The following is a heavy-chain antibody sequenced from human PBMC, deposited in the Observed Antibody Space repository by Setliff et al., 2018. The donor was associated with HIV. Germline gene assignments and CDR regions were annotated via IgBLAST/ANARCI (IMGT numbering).Heavy chain of an antibody. CDR2: INQNGREK. D-gene: IGHD3-22*01. V-gene: IGHV3-7*01. CDR1: EFTFSSYA. CDR3: AGSRGYFVKAE. Sequence: GGSLRLSCATSEFTFSSYAMGWVRQAPGKGLEWVANINQNGREKYYVDSVKGRFTISRDNAKDSLYLQMNSLRGEDTAVYYCAGSRGYFVKAEWGQGTLVTVSS. J-gene: IGHJ4*02.